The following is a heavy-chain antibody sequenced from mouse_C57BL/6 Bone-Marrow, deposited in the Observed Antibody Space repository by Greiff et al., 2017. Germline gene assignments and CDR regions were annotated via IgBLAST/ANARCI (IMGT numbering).Heavy chain of an antibody. D-gene: IGHD2-5*01. CDR1: GISITTGYYR. Sequence: EVQLQQSGPGLVKPSQTVFLTCTVTGISITTGYYRWSWLRQFPGNKLEWIGYIYYSGTITYNPSLTSRTTITRDTPKNQFFLEMNSLTAEDTATYYCARHYSSSWYFDVWGTGTTVTVSS. J-gene: IGHJ1*03. V-gene: IGHV3-5*01. CDR3: ARHYSSSWYFDV. CDR2: IYYSGTI.